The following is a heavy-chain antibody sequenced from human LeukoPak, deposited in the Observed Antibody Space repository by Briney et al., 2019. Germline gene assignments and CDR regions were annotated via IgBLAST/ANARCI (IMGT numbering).Heavy chain of an antibody. CDR3: TVDYDFWSGYYSYYYGMDV. D-gene: IGHD3-3*01. Sequence: GGSLRLSCAASGFTFSSYGMHWVRQAPGKGLEWVAVIWYDGSNKYYADSVKGRFTTSRDNSKNTLYLQMNSLRAEDTAVYYCTVDYDFWSGYYSYYYGMDVWGQGTTVTVSS. CDR1: GFTFSSYG. CDR2: IWYDGSNK. V-gene: IGHV3-33*01. J-gene: IGHJ6*02.